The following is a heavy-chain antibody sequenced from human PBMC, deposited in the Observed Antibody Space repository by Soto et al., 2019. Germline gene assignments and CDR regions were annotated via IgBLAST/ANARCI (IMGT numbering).Heavy chain of an antibody. J-gene: IGHJ6*02. CDR3: AKVIREPYYYYGMDV. V-gene: IGHV3-23*01. D-gene: IGHD2-21*01. CDR1: GFTFSSYA. Sequence: GGSLRLSCAASGFTFSSYAMSWVRQAPGKGLEWVSAISGSGGSTYYADSVKGRFTISRDNSKNTLYLQMNSLRAEDTAVYYCAKVIREPYYYYGMDVWGQETTVTVSS. CDR2: ISGSGGST.